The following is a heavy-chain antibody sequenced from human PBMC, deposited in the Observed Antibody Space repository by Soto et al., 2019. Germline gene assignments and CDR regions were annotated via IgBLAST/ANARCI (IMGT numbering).Heavy chain of an antibody. J-gene: IGHJ6*02. CDR2: INHSGST. CDR1: GGSFSGYY. V-gene: IGHV4-34*01. D-gene: IGHD3-3*01. Sequence: PSETLSLTCAVYGGSFSGYYWTWIRQPPGKGLEWIGEINHSGSTNYNPSLKSRVTISVDTSKNQFSLILSSVTAADTAVYYCARMKLEWSLEAYGMDVWGQGTTVTVSS. CDR3: ARMKLEWSLEAYGMDV.